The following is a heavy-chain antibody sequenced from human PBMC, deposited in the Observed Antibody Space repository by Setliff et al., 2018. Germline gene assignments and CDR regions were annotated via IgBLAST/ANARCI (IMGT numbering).Heavy chain of an antibody. D-gene: IGHD1-26*01. V-gene: IGHV4-61*01. CDR1: GLSLSSTTYY. Sequence: SETLSLTCTVSGLSLSSTTYYWAWVRQPPGKGLEWIGYLYYNGPTRFGPSLKSQATISLDTSRNQFSLRLTSVTAADTAVYYCASTPRRGLDIRTRVGAFDTWGQGTVVTVSS. CDR2: LYYNGPT. CDR3: ASTPRRGLDIRTRVGAFDT. J-gene: IGHJ4*02.